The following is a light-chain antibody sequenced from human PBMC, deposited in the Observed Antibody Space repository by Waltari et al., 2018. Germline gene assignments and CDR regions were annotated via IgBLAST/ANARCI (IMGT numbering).Light chain of an antibody. CDR2: DVD. J-gene: IGLJ3*02. Sequence: QSALTQPRSVSGSPGQSVTIPCTGTSSDVVGSNYVSWSQQHPGRAPKLIIYDVDKRPPGVPDRFFGSKSGNTASLTISGLQADDESDFYCCSYAASVHWLFGGGTKVTVL. V-gene: IGLV2-11*01. CDR1: SSDVVGSNY. CDR3: CSYAASVHWL.